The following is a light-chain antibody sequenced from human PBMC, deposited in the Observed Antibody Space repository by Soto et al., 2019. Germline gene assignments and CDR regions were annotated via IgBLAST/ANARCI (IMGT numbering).Light chain of an antibody. CDR3: QQYNNGPPIT. V-gene: IGKV3-15*01. J-gene: IGKJ5*01. CDR1: QSVSSN. CDR2: GAS. Sequence: EIVMTQSPATLSVSNGERATLSCRASQSVSSNLAWYQQKPGQAPRLLIYGASTRATGIPARFSGSGSGTEFTLTISSLQSEDFAVYYCQQYNNGPPITFGQGTRLEIK.